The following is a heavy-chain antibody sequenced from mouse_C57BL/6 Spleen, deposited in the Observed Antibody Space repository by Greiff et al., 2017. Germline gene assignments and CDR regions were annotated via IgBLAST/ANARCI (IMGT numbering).Heavy chain of an antibody. CDR2: FYPSSGST. D-gene: IGHD1-1*01. CDR1: GSTFPSYW. J-gene: IGHJ1*03. Sequence: QVQLQQPGAELVKPGASVKMSCKPSGSTFPSYWITWLKQRPGQGLEWIGDFYPSSGSTNYNEKFKGKATLTVDTSSRTAYMQLSSLTFEDSAVYYCARDPYYYYGSSYWYFDVWGTGTTVTVSS. V-gene: IGHV1-55*01. CDR3: ARDPYYYYGSSYWYFDV.